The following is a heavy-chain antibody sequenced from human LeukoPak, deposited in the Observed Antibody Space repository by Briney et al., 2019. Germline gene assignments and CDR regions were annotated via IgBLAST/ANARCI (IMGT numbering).Heavy chain of an antibody. CDR2: IYHSGST. D-gene: IGHD6-13*01. CDR3: ARHVIAAAGSHAEYFQH. CDR1: GGSISSGGYS. Sequence: PSETLSLTCAVSGGSISSGGYSWSWIRQPPGKGLEWIGYIYHSGSTYFNPSLKSRVTISVDRSKNQFSLKLSSVTAADTAVYYCARHVIAAAGSHAEYFQHWGQGTLVTVSS. J-gene: IGHJ1*01. V-gene: IGHV4-30-2*01.